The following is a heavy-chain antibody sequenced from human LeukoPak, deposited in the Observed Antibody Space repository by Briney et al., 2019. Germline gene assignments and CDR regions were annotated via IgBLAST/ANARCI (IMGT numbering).Heavy chain of an antibody. J-gene: IGHJ4*02. CDR2: IDHSGVT. V-gene: IGHV4-4*02. D-gene: IGHD2-21*02. CDR1: GDSISSSYW. CDR3: ARGREYYCGGDCYSSPSFDY. Sequence: SETLSLTCAVSGDSISSSYWWSWVRQSPRTGLEWIGEIDHSGVTKYKPSLKSRVTLSVDTSKNQFSLKLSSVTAADTAVYYCARGREYYCGGDCYSSPSFDYWGQGTLVTVSS.